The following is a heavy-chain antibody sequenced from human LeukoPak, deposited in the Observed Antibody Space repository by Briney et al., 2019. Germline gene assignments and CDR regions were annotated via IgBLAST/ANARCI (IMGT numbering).Heavy chain of an antibody. Sequence: GASVKVSCKASGGTFSSYAISWVRQAPGQGLEWMGGIIPIFGTANYAQKFQGRVTITRDTSASTAYMELSSLRSEDTAVYYCASRDPDGSGRPHYYGMDVWGQGTTVTVSS. CDR1: GGTFSSYA. D-gene: IGHD3-10*01. CDR3: ASRDPDGSGRPHYYGMDV. CDR2: IIPIFGTA. V-gene: IGHV1-69*05. J-gene: IGHJ6*02.